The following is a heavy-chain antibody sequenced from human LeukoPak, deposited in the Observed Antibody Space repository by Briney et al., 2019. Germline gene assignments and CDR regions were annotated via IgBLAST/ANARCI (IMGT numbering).Heavy chain of an antibody. J-gene: IGHJ4*02. CDR3: ASRSPDGYNSGY. V-gene: IGHV4-34*01. D-gene: IGHD5-24*01. Sequence: PSETLSLTCAVYGGSFSGYYWSWIRQPPGKGLEWIGEINHSGSTNYNPSLKSRVTISVDTSKNQFSLKLSSVTAADTAVYYCASRSPDGYNSGYWGQGTLVTVSS. CDR1: GGSFSGYY. CDR2: INHSGST.